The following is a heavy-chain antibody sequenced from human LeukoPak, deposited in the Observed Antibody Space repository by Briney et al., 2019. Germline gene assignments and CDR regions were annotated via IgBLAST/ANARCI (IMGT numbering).Heavy chain of an antibody. CDR2: FDPEDGET. CDR3: ARVMASGSYYPFDY. CDR1: GYTLTELS. Sequence: ASVKVSCKVSGYTLTELSMHWVRQAPGKGLEWMGGFDPEDGETIYAQKFQGRVTMTEDTSTDTAYMELSSLRSEDTAVYYCARVMASGSYYPFDYWGQGTLVTVSS. V-gene: IGHV1-24*01. J-gene: IGHJ4*02. D-gene: IGHD1-26*01.